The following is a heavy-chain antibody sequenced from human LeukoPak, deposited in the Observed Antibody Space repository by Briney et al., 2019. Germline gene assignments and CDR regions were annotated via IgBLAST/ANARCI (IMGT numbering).Heavy chain of an antibody. Sequence: GGSLRLSCAASGFTFSSYGMSWVRQAPGKGLEWVANIKQDGSEKYYVDSVKGRFTISRDNAKNSLYLQMNSLRAEDTAVYYCARGDYGGNPNDAFDIWGQGTMVTVSS. CDR2: IKQDGSEK. V-gene: IGHV3-7*01. J-gene: IGHJ3*02. CDR3: ARGDYGGNPNDAFDI. CDR1: GFTFSSYG. D-gene: IGHD4-23*01.